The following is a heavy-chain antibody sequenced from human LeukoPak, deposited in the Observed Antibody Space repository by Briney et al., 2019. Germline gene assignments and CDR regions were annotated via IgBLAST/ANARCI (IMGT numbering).Heavy chain of an antibody. CDR3: ARGTLTVTTYYFDY. D-gene: IGHD4-11*01. Sequence: GGSLRLSCAASGSTFSSYAMHWVRQAPGKGLEWVAVISYDGSNKYYADSVKGRFTISRDNSKNTLYLQMNSLRAEDTAVYYCARGTLTVTTYYFDYWGQGTLVTVSS. CDR1: GSTFSSYA. V-gene: IGHV3-30-3*01. J-gene: IGHJ4*02. CDR2: ISYDGSNK.